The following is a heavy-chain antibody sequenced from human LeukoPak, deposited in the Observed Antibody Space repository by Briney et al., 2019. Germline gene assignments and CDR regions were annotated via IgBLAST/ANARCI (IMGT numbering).Heavy chain of an antibody. V-gene: IGHV4-31*03. CDR3: ARGQYVAIPLYFDY. D-gene: IGHD2-2*02. J-gene: IGHJ4*02. Sequence: SETLSLTCTVPAGSISSGGYYWSWIRQHPGKGLEWIGYIYYSGSTYYNPSLKSRVTISVDTSKNQFSLKLSSVTAADTAVYYCARGQYVAIPLYFDYWGQGTLVTVSS. CDR2: IYYSGST. CDR1: AGSISSGGYY.